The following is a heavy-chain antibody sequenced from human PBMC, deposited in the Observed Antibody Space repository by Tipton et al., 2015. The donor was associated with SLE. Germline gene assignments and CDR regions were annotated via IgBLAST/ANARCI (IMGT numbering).Heavy chain of an antibody. Sequence: TLSLTCAVYGGSFSGDSWSCIRQPPGKGLQWIGDINHSGSTNYNPSLKSRVTISVDTSKNQFSLRLSSVTAADTAVYYCARAPGLERSYYYCYYMDVWGKGTTVTVSS. J-gene: IGHJ6*03. CDR1: GGSFSGDS. V-gene: IGHV4-34*01. CDR3: ARAPGLERSYYYCYYMDV. D-gene: IGHD1-1*01. CDR2: INHSGST.